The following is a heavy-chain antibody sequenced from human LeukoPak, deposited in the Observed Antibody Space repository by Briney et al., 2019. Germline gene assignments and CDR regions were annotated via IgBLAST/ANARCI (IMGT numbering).Heavy chain of an antibody. V-gene: IGHV4-30-2*02. Sequence: SQTLSLTCTVSGGSISSGGYYWSWIRQPPGKGLEWIGYIYHSGSTYYNPSLKSRVTISVDRSKNQFSLKLSSVTAADTAVYYCARLTGAVAGYFDYWGQGTLVTVSS. CDR3: ARLTGAVAGYFDY. CDR2: IYHSGST. D-gene: IGHD6-19*01. J-gene: IGHJ4*02. CDR1: GGSISSGGYY.